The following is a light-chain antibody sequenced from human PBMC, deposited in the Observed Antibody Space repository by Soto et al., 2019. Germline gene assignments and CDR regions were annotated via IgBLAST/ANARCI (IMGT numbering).Light chain of an antibody. J-gene: IGKJ1*01. Sequence: DIQMTQSPSSLSASVGDRVTITCRASQGISNYLAWYQQKPGKVPKLLIYAASTLQSGVPSRFSGSGSGTDFTLTNSSMQPEDVATYYCQKSNSAPRTFGQGTKVEIK. CDR1: QGISNY. CDR3: QKSNSAPRT. CDR2: AAS. V-gene: IGKV1-27*01.